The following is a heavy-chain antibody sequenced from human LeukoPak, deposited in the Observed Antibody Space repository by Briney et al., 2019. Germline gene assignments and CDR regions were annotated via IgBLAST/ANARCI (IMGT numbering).Heavy chain of an antibody. Sequence: GASVKVSCKASGGTFSSYAISWVRQAPGQGLEWMGGIIPIFGTSNYAQKFQGRVTITADESTSTAYMELSSLRSEDTAVYYCAREQSREDYYTSSGYYHYGVDYWGQGTLVTVSS. CDR3: AREQSREDYYTSSGYYHYGVDY. D-gene: IGHD3-22*01. J-gene: IGHJ4*02. CDR1: GGTFSSYA. CDR2: IIPIFGTS. V-gene: IGHV1-69*13.